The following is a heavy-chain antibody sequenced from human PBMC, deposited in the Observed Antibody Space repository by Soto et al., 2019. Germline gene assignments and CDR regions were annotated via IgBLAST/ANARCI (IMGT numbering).Heavy chain of an antibody. CDR1: GGSFSGYY. CDR3: ARAPSYYYDSSGYYYPYYFDY. CDR2: INHSGST. D-gene: IGHD3-22*01. Sequence: SETRSPTCAVYGGSFSGYYWGWIRQPPGKGLEWIGEINHSGSTNYNPSLKSRVTISVDTSKNQFSLKLSSVTAADTAVYYCARAPSYYYDSSGYYYPYYFDYWGQGTLVTVSS. J-gene: IGHJ4*02. V-gene: IGHV4-34*01.